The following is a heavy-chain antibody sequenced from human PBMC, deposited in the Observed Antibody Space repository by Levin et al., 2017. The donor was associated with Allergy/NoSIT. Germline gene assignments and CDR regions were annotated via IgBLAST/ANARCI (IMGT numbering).Heavy chain of an antibody. V-gene: IGHV3-7*01. Sequence: PGGSLRLSCAASGFTFSSYWMSWVRQAPGKGLEWVANIKQDGSEKYYVDSVKGRFTISRDNAKNSLYLQMHSLRAEDTAVYYCAREFCANGVCRWSGYGMDVWGQGTTVTVSS. J-gene: IGHJ6*02. D-gene: IGHD2-8*01. CDR1: GFTFSSYW. CDR2: IKQDGSEK. CDR3: AREFCANGVCRWSGYGMDV.